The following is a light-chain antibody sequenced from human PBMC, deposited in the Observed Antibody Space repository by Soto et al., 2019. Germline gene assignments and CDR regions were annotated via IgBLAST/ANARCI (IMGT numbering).Light chain of an antibody. CDR1: SSDVGGYNY. Sequence: QSALTQPPSASGSPGQSVAISCTGTSSDVGGYNYVSWYQQHPGKAPKLMIYEVNKRPSGVPDRFSGSKSGNPASLTVSGLQAEDEADYYCSSYACSSNVFGTGTKLTVL. J-gene: IGLJ1*01. CDR3: SSYACSSNV. CDR2: EVN. V-gene: IGLV2-8*01.